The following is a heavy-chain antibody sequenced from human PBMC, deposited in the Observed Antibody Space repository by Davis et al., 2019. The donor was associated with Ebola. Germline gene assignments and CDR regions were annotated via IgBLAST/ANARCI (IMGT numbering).Heavy chain of an antibody. Sequence: PSETLSLTCTVSGGSISSYYWSWIRQPPGKRLEWIGYIYYSGSTNYNPSLKSRVTISVDTSKNQFSLKLSSVTAADTAVYYCARLVAAAGANYYYGMDVWGQGTTVTVSS. CDR3: ARLVAAAGANYYYGMDV. D-gene: IGHD6-13*01. CDR1: GGSISSYY. V-gene: IGHV4-59*01. J-gene: IGHJ6*02. CDR2: IYYSGST.